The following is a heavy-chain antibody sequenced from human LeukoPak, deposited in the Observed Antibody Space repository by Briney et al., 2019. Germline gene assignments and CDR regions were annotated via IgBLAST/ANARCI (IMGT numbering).Heavy chain of an antibody. J-gene: IGHJ5*02. V-gene: IGHV4-38-2*02. CDR1: GYSVASAYY. D-gene: IGHD3-10*01. CDR3: ARDSGTTGEVKFDP. Sequence: SETLSLTCTVSGYSVASAYYWNWVRQPPGKGLEWIGGIHHSGITYYHPSLKSRVTLSVDTSKNEVSLTLNSVTAADTAVYYCARDSGTTGEVKFDPWGQGTLVTVSS. CDR2: IHHSGIT.